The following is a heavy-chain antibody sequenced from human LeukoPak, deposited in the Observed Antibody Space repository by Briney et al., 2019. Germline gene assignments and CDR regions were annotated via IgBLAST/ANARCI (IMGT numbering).Heavy chain of an antibody. CDR2: INHSGST. V-gene: IGHV4-34*01. CDR3: ARVRIRAAAGYYYYYGMDV. CDR1: GGSFSGYY. Sequence: PSETLSLTCVVYGGSFSGYYWSWIRQPPGKGLEWIGEINHSGSTNYNPSLKSRVTISVDTSKNQFSLRLSSVTAADTAVYYCARVRIRAAAGYYYYYGMDVWGQGTTVTVSS. D-gene: IGHD6-13*01. J-gene: IGHJ6*02.